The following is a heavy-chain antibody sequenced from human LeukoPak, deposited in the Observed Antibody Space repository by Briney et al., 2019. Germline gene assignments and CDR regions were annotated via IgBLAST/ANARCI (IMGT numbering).Heavy chain of an antibody. J-gene: IGHJ3*02. Sequence: GGSLRLSCVASRFSFSSHWMTWVRQAPGKGLEWVANIKEDGREKYYADSVKGRFTISRDNAKNSLYLQMNSLRGEDTAVYYCAKTIVGSNVFDIWGQGTLFTVSS. CDR1: RFSFSSHW. V-gene: IGHV3-7*01. CDR2: IKEDGREK. D-gene: IGHD1-26*01. CDR3: AKTIVGSNVFDI.